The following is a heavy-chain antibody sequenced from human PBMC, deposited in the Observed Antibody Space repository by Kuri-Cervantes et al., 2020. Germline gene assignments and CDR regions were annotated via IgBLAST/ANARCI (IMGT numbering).Heavy chain of an antibody. Sequence: ESLKISCAVSGYSISSGYYWGWIRQPPGKGLEWIGSIYHSGSTYYNPSLKGRVTISVDTSKNQFSLKLSSVTAADTAVYYCARAYSSGWYEVGDWGQGTLVTVSS. D-gene: IGHD6-19*01. CDR1: GYSISSGYY. CDR2: IYHSGST. J-gene: IGHJ4*02. V-gene: IGHV4-38-2*01. CDR3: ARAYSSGWYEVGD.